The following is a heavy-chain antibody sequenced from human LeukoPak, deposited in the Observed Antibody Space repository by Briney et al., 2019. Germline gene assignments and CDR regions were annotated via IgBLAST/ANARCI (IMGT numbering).Heavy chain of an antibody. CDR1: EFTFSNYW. Sequence: GGSLRLSCAASEFTFSNYWMSWVRQAPGKGLERVAHTNQDGSKNYYVDSLKGRFTISRDNARNSLYLQMNSLRAEDTAVYYCATTVPGYPDDYFDYWGQGTLVTVSS. CDR3: ATTVPGYPDDYFDY. V-gene: IGHV3-7*01. J-gene: IGHJ4*02. CDR2: TNQDGSKN. D-gene: IGHD6-19*01.